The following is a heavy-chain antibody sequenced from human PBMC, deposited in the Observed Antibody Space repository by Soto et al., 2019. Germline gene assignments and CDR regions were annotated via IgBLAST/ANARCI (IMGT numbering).Heavy chain of an antibody. D-gene: IGHD3-10*01. CDR1: GGSISSGGYY. J-gene: IGHJ6*03. Sequence: SETLSLTCTVSGGSISSGGYYWSWIRQPPGKGLEWIGEINHSGSTNYNPSLKGRVTISVDTSKNQFSLKLSSVTAADTAVYYCARDGKGERKSYYYYPDVWGKG. CDR2: INHSGST. CDR3: ARDGKGERKSYYYYPDV. V-gene: IGHV4-39*07.